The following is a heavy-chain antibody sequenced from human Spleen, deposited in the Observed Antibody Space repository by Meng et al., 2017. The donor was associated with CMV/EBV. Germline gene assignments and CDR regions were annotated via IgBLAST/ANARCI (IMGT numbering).Heavy chain of an antibody. V-gene: IGHV4-61*01. CDR1: GGSVSSGSYY. J-gene: IGHJ5*02. CDR2: IYYNGNT. Sequence: SETLSLTCTVSGGSVSSGSYYWTWIRQPPGEGLEWIGYIYYNGNTNYNPSLKSRVSISVDMSKNQFSLKLTSVRAADTAVYYCARDRIAAFKFAPWGQGTLVTVSS. D-gene: IGHD6-13*01. CDR3: ARDRIAAFKFAP.